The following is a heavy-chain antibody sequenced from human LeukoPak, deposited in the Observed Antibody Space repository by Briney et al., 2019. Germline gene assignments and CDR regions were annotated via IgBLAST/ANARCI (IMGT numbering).Heavy chain of an antibody. D-gene: IGHD6-19*01. CDR3: ARNEQWLDPEYFQH. J-gene: IGHJ1*01. CDR2: ISSSISTI. CDR1: GFIFSTYS. V-gene: IGHV3-48*02. Sequence: PGGSLRLSCAASGFIFSTYSMNWVRQAPGKGLEWVSYISSSISTIYYADSVKGRFTISRDNAKNSLYLQMNSLRDEDTGVYYCARNEQWLDPEYFQHWGQGTLVTVSS.